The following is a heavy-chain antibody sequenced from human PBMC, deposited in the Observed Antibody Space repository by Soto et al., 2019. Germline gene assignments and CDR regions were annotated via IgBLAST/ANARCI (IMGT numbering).Heavy chain of an antibody. V-gene: IGHV2-5*02. Sequence: QITLNESGPTQVKPRQTLTLTCTFSGFSLTTSGVGVGWIRQSPGKAPEWLALIYWDDGKRYSPSLKSRLTITKDTSKNLVVRTMADLDPADTATYYCAHRVLRTVFGLVTTTAIYFDFWGQGTPVAVSS. CDR2: IYWDDGK. CDR1: GFSLTTSGVG. J-gene: IGHJ4*02. CDR3: AHRVLRTVFGLVTTTAIYFDF. D-gene: IGHD3-3*01.